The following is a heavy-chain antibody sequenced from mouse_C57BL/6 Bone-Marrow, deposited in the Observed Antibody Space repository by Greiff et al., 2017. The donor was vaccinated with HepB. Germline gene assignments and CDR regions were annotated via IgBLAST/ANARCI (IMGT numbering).Heavy chain of an antibody. J-gene: IGHJ4*01. CDR1: GYTFTSYW. CDR3: ARSWDEEGYAMDY. V-gene: IGHV14-2*01. CDR2: IDPEDGET. Sequence: VQLQQPGTELVKPGASVKLSCKASGYTFTSYWMHWVKQRTEQGLEWIGRIDPEDGETKYAPKFQGKATITADTSSNTAYLKLSSLTSEDTAVYYCARSWDEEGYAMDYWGQGTSVTVSS. D-gene: IGHD4-1*01.